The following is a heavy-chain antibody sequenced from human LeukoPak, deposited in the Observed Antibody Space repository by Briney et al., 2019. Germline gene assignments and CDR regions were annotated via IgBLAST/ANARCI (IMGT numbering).Heavy chain of an antibody. V-gene: IGHV3-30*02. J-gene: IGHJ4*02. Sequence: GGSLRLSCAASGFTFSNYGMHWVRQAPGKGLEWVAFIHYDGSNKYYADSVKGRFTISRDNSKNTLYLQMNSLRAEDTAVYYCAKIGSGWYEDYWGQGTLVTVSS. CDR1: GFTFSNYG. CDR2: IHYDGSNK. D-gene: IGHD6-19*01. CDR3: AKIGSGWYEDY.